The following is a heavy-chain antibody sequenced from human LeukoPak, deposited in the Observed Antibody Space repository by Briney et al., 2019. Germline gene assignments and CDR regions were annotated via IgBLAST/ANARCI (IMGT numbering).Heavy chain of an antibody. CDR1: GFTFDDYA. D-gene: IGHD5-24*01. J-gene: IGHJ4*02. V-gene: IGHV3-9*03. CDR3: AKGRNGYNFYAFDY. Sequence: GRSLRLSCAASGFTFDDYAMHWVRQAPGKGLEWVSGISWNSGSIVYADSVKGRFTISRDNAKNSLYLQMNSLRAEDMALYYCAKGRNGYNFYAFDYWGQGTLVTVSS. CDR2: ISWNSGSI.